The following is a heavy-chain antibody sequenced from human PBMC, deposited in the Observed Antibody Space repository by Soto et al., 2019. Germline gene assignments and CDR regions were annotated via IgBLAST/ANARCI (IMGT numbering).Heavy chain of an antibody. V-gene: IGHV4-30-4*08. CDR1: GGTXIGGDYY. CDR2: IYYSGST. J-gene: IGHJ6*02. CDR3: AREGYYYGMDV. Sequence: SEPMRLTSTVAGGTXIGGDYYWILIRQPPGKGLEWIGYIYYSGSTYYSPSLKSRVTISVDTSKNQFSLKLSSVTAADTAVYYCAREGYYYGMDVWGQGTTVTVSS.